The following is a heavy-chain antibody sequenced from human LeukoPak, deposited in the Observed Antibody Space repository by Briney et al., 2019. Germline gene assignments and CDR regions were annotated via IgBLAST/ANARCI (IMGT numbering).Heavy chain of an antibody. Sequence: PGGSLRLSCAASGFTFSSYAMNWVRQAPGKGLEWVAVISDDGSNKYDADSVKGRFTISRDNSKNTLYLQMNSLRAEDTAVYYCASLGYCSGGSCGVWYYFDYWGQGTLVTVSS. V-gene: IGHV3-30*04. J-gene: IGHJ4*02. CDR2: ISDDGSNK. CDR1: GFTFSSYA. CDR3: ASLGYCSGGSCGVWYYFDY. D-gene: IGHD2-15*01.